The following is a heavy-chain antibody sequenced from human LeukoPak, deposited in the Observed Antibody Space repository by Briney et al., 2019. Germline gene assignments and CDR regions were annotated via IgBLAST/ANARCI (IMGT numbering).Heavy chain of an antibody. V-gene: IGHV3-43*01. CDR1: GFTFDHYT. Sequence: PGGSLRLSCAASGFTFDHYTLYWVRQAPGKGPGWLSLINWDGGNTYYADSLKGRFTISRDNSKNSLYLQMRSLRTEDTAFYYCTKVKSEYSYVGPLDFWGRGTLVTVSS. J-gene: IGHJ4*02. CDR2: INWDGGNT. CDR3: TKVKSEYSYVGPLDF. D-gene: IGHD3-16*01.